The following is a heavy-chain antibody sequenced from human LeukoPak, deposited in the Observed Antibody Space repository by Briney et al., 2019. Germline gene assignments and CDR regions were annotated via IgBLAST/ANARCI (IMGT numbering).Heavy chain of an antibody. CDR1: GGSFSGYY. J-gene: IGHJ4*02. D-gene: IGHD4-17*01. Sequence: PSETLSLTCAVYGGSFSGYYWSWIRQHPGKGLEWIGYIYYSGSTYYNPSLKSRVTISVDTSKNQFSLKLSSVTAADTAVYYCARGPSTVTTDYWGQGTLVTVSS. V-gene: IGHV4-31*11. CDR2: IYYSGST. CDR3: ARGPSTVTTDY.